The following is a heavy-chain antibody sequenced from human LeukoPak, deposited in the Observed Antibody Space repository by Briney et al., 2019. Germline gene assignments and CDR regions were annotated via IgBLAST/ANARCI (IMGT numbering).Heavy chain of an antibody. Sequence: PGGSLRLSCEASGFTFNTYSMNWARQAPGKGLEWVSSIDSSGGYMFYADSVKGRFIISRDNAKDSLYLQMNSLRVEDTAVYYCAKDPPLFDYWGQGTLVTVSS. CDR1: GFTFNTYS. J-gene: IGHJ4*02. CDR2: IDSSGGYM. V-gene: IGHV3-21*06. CDR3: AKDPPLFDY.